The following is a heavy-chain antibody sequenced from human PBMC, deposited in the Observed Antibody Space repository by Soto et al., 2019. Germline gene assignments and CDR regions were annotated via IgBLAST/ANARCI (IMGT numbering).Heavy chain of an antibody. CDR3: AKDVRVVLNIVVVPAAPDV. CDR1: GFTFSSYG. Sequence: GGSLRLSCAAPGFTFSSYGMHWVRQAPGKGLEWVAVISYDGSNKYYADSVKGRFTISRDNSKNTLYLQMNSLRAEDTAVYYCAKDVRVVLNIVVVPAAPDVWGQGTTVTVSS. CDR2: ISYDGSNK. D-gene: IGHD2-2*01. J-gene: IGHJ6*02. V-gene: IGHV3-30*18.